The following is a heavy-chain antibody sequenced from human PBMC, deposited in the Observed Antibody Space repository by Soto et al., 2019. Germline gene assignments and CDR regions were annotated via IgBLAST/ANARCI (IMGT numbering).Heavy chain of an antibody. Sequence: SETLSLTCTVSGGSISSGGYYWSWIRQHPGKGLEWIGYIYYSGSTYYNPSLKSRVTISVDTSKNQFSLKLSSVTAADTAVYYCARDGHSGYDLETDAWGKGTTVTVSS. D-gene: IGHD5-12*01. CDR3: ARDGHSGYDLETDA. CDR1: GGSISSGGYY. J-gene: IGHJ6*04. V-gene: IGHV4-31*03. CDR2: IYYSGST.